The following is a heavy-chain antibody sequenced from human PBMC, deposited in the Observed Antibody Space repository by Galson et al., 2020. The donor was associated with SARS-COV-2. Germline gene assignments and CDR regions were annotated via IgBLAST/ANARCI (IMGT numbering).Heavy chain of an antibody. Sequence: HGESLKISCKASGYSFTNSWINWVRQVPGKGLEWMGRIDPSDSYINYSPSFQGHVTISTDKSIRTAYLHWSSLKASDTAMYYCARPAREGSFVSWGQGTLVTVSS. CDR2: IDPSDSYI. J-gene: IGHJ5*02. CDR3: ARPAREGSFVS. V-gene: IGHV5-10-1*01. CDR1: GYSFTNSW. D-gene: IGHD1-26*01.